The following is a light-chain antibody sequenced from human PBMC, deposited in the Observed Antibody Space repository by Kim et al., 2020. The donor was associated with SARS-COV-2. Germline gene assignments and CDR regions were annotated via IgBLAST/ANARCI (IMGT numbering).Light chain of an antibody. V-gene: IGKV3-11*01. Sequence: ELVLTQSPATLSLSPGERATLSCRASQSVSSYLAWYQQKPGQGPRLLIYDTSNRATGIPARFSGSGSGTDFTLTISSLEPEDFAVYYCQQRSNWPPITFGQGTRLEIK. CDR3: QQRSNWPPIT. CDR2: DTS. CDR1: QSVSSY. J-gene: IGKJ5*01.